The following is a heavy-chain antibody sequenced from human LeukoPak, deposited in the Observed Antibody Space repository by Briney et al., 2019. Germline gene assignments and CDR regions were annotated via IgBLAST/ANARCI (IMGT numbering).Heavy chain of an antibody. CDR1: GFTFSSYT. Sequence: QPGGSLRLSCAASGFTFSSYTMNWIRQAPGKGLEWISFINTKSKAIYYADSVKGRFTISRDNARNLLHLQMNSLRAEDTDLYFCVRDQDWAFDYWGQGTMVTVSS. CDR2: INTKSKAI. D-gene: IGHD3-9*01. V-gene: IGHV3-48*01. J-gene: IGHJ4*02. CDR3: VRDQDWAFDY.